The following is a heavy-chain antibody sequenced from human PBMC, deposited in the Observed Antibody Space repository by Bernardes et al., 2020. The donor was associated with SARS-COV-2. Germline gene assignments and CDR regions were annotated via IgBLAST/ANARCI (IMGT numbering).Heavy chain of an antibody. J-gene: IGHJ4*02. D-gene: IGHD2-15*01. CDR2: LNEDGSIT. V-gene: IGHV3-74*01. CDR1: GFTFRTYW. Sequence: GGSLHLSCVVSGFTFRTYWLHWVRPAPGKGLEWVSRLNEDGSITTYADSMKGRFTISRDNAKNTLYLQMHSLRVEDTATYYCVRDLAGGSGSWGQGTLVTVSS. CDR3: VRDLAGGSGS.